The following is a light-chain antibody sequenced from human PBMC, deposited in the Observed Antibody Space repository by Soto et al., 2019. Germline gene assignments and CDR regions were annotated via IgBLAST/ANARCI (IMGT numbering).Light chain of an antibody. V-gene: IGKV1D-12*01. CDR3: QQAYSFPIT. Sequence: DIQVTQSQSSLSASVGDRVTITCRSSQDIAAYLAWYQHKPGRAPELLIHAASSLQSGVPSRFSGSGSGTDFTLTINSLQPEDFATYYCQQAYSFPITFGQGTRLE. CDR2: AAS. CDR1: QDIAAY. J-gene: IGKJ5*01.